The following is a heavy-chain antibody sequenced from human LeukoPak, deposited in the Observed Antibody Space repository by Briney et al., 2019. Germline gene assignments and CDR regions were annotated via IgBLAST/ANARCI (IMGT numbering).Heavy chain of an antibody. D-gene: IGHD2-21*02. CDR2: FSGSGGST. CDR3: AKDLAYCGGDCYLFDY. V-gene: IGHV3-23*01. CDR1: GFTFSSYA. J-gene: IGHJ4*02. Sequence: GGSLRLSCAASGFTFSSYAMSWVRQAPGKGLECISGFSGSGGSTYYADSVKGRFTISRDNSKNTLYLQMNSLRAEDTAVYYCAKDLAYCGGDCYLFDYWGQGTLVTVSS.